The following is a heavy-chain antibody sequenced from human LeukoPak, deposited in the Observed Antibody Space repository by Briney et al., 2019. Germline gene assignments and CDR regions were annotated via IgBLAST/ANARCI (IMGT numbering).Heavy chain of an antibody. D-gene: IGHD6-19*01. V-gene: IGHV3-23*01. CDR3: AKGGYSSGWRNYFDY. J-gene: IGHJ4*02. CDR2: ISGGGGST. CDR1: GFTFSSYA. Sequence: GGSLRLSCAASGFTFSSYAMSWVRQAPGKGLEWVSAISGGGGSTYYAGSVKGRITISRDNSKNTLYLQMNNLRAEDTAVYYCAKGGYSSGWRNYFDYWGQGTLVTVSS.